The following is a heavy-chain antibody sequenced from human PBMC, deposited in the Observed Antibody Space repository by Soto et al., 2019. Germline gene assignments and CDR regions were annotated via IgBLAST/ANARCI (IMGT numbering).Heavy chain of an antibody. CDR2: IHYSGTT. Sequence: QVQLQESGPGLVKPSQTLSLTCSVSGGSVSSGNYYWSWIRQHPGQGLEWIGHIHYSGTTYYNPSLKSRVTMSVDTSKHQFSLRLSSVTAADTAVYYCARDQAEVLWFGELSHRGTWFDPWGQGTLVTVSS. CDR3: ARDQAEVLWFGELSHRGTWFDP. CDR1: GGSVSSGNYY. J-gene: IGHJ5*02. V-gene: IGHV4-31*03. D-gene: IGHD3-10*01.